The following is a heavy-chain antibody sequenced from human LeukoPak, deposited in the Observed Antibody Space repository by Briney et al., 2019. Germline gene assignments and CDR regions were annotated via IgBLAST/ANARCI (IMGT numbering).Heavy chain of an antibody. CDR2: IYYSGST. Sequence: PSETLSLTCTVSGGSITSYYWGWIRQPPGKGLEWIGSIYYSGSTYYNPSLKSRVTISVDTSKNQFSLKLSSVTAADTAVYYCARRWQAGYFDYWGQGTLVTVSS. CDR1: GGSITSYY. CDR3: ARRWQAGYFDY. V-gene: IGHV4-39*01. J-gene: IGHJ4*02. D-gene: IGHD2-15*01.